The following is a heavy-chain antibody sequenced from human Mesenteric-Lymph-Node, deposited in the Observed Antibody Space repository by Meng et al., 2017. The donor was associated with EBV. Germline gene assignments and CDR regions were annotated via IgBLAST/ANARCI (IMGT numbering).Heavy chain of an antibody. Sequence: QVQLQEAGPGLVKPSQPLSLTCAVSGGSISGSDYFWGWIRQPPGKGLEWIGTIHYSGSTYYNPSLKSRVTISVDTSKNQFSLKLSSVTAADTAVYFCARDALGGYTSGWFDYWGQGTLVTVSS. CDR3: ARDALGGYTSGWFDY. D-gene: IGHD5-12*01. J-gene: IGHJ5*01. CDR2: IHYSGST. V-gene: IGHV4-39*07. CDR1: GGSISGSDYF.